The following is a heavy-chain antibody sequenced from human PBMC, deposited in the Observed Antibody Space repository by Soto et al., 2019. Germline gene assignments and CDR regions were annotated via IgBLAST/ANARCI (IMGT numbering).Heavy chain of an antibody. V-gene: IGHV3-48*02. Sequence: VGSLRLSCAASGFTFSSCSMNWVRQAPGKGLEWVSYISSSSSTIYYADSVKGRFTISRDNAKNSLYLQMHSLRDGDTAVYYCARVKVVTATDFWGQGTLVTVSS. CDR2: ISSSSSTI. D-gene: IGHD2-21*02. J-gene: IGHJ4*02. CDR1: GFTFSSCS. CDR3: ARVKVVTATDF.